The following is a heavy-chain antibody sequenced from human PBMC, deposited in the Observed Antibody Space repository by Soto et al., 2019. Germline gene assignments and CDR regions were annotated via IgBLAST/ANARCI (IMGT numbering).Heavy chain of an antibody. J-gene: IGHJ6*02. CDR3: ARVPDIAAAVDYYYYGMDV. V-gene: IGHV1-69*01. Sequence: QVQLVQSGAEVKKPGSSVKVSCKASGGTFSSYAISWVRQAPGQGLEWMGGIIPIFGTANYAQKFQGRVTITADESTSTAYMELSSLRSEDTAAYYCARVPDIAAAVDYYYYGMDVWGQGTTVTVSS. CDR1: GGTFSSYA. CDR2: IIPIFGTA. D-gene: IGHD6-13*01.